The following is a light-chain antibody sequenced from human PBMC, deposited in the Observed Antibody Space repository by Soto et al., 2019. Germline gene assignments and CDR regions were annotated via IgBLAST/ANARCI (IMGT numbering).Light chain of an antibody. CDR3: QQADNYPPT. CDR2: AAS. V-gene: IGKV1-12*01. J-gene: IGKJ1*01. Sequence: DIQMTQSPSSVSASIGDRVTITCRASQGISSWLAWYQQKPGEAPKLLIYAASSLQSGVPSRFSGSGSETDFTLTITSLQPEDSATYYCQQADNYPPTFGQGTKVEIK. CDR1: QGISSW.